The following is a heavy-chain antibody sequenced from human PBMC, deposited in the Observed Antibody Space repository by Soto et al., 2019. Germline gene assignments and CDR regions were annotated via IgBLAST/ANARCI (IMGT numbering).Heavy chain of an antibody. CDR1: GYTFTSYG. V-gene: IGHV1-18*01. CDR2: ISAYNGNT. CDR3: ARDPNFDWLSPVSPFDY. D-gene: IGHD3-9*01. J-gene: IGHJ4*02. Sequence: GASVKVSCKASGYTFTSYGISWVRQAPGQGLEWMGWISAYNGNTNYAQKLQGRVTMTTDTSTSTAYMELRSLRSDDTAVYYCARDPNFDWLSPVSPFDYWGQGTLVTVSS.